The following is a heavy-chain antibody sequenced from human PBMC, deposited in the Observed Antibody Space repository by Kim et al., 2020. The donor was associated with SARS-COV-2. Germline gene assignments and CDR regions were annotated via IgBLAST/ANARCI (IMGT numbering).Heavy chain of an antibody. CDR1: GGSISSSSYY. CDR3: ARHSRIVVVPSASLA. CDR2: IYYSGST. V-gene: IGHV4-39*01. J-gene: IGHJ4*02. Sequence: SETLSLTCTVSGGSISSSSYYWGWIRQPPGKGLEWIGSIYYSGSTYYNPSLKSRVTISVDTSNNQFSLKLSSVTAAGTAVYYCARHSRIVVVPSASLAWGERTLVPVST. D-gene: IGHD2-2*01.